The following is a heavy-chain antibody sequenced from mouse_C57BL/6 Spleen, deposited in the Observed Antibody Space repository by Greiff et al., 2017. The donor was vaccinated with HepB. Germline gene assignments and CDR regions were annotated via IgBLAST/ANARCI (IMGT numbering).Heavy chain of an antibody. Sequence: VQLQQSGPELVKPGASVKISCKASGYAFSSSWMNWVKQRPGKGLEWIGRIYPGDGDTNYNGKFKGKATLTADKSSSTAYMQLSSLTSEDSAVYFCAREDYGSSYGCAYWGQGTLVTVSA. V-gene: IGHV1-82*01. J-gene: IGHJ3*01. D-gene: IGHD1-1*01. CDR2: IYPGDGDT. CDR1: GYAFSSSW. CDR3: AREDYGSSYGCAY.